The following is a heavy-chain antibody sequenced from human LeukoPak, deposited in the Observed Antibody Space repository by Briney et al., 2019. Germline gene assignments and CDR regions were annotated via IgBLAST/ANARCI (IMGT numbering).Heavy chain of an antibody. CDR2: ITVASGNT. CDR1: GYTFITSS. J-gene: IGHJ4*02. CDR3: VGGSLGF. Sequence: ASVKVSCKTLGYTFITSSIYWVRQAPGQRLEWLGWITVASGNTRYSENLQGRVTLTRDTSANTAYMELRNLKSEGTAVYYCVGGSLGFWGQGTLVTVSP. V-gene: IGHV1-3*01.